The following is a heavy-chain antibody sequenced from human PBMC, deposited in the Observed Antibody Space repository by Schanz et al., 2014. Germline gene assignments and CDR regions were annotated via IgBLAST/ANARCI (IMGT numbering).Heavy chain of an antibody. Sequence: EGQLLESGGGLIQPGGSLRLSCAASGFSIRNHDMHWVRQGTGKGLEWVSTIGYLGDTYYPDSVEGRFTISRDNSRNTLYLQMNSLRTEDTAVYYCASPSGYSDYGTYFDFWGQGTLVTVSS. V-gene: IGHV3-13*01. CDR2: IGYLGDT. CDR1: GFSIRNHD. CDR3: ASPSGYSDYGTYFDF. J-gene: IGHJ4*02. D-gene: IGHD5-12*01.